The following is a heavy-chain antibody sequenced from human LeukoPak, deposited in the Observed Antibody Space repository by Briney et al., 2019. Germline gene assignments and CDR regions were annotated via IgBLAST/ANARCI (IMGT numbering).Heavy chain of an antibody. D-gene: IGHD3-10*01. Sequence: GGSLRLSCAASEFSVGSNYMTWVRQAPGKGLEWVSLIYSGGSTYYADSVKGRFTISRDNSKNTLYLQMNSLRAEDTAVYYCARSLTMVRGYDYWGQGTLVTVS. CDR1: EFSVGSNY. CDR2: IYSGGST. V-gene: IGHV3-66*01. CDR3: ARSLTMVRGYDY. J-gene: IGHJ4*02.